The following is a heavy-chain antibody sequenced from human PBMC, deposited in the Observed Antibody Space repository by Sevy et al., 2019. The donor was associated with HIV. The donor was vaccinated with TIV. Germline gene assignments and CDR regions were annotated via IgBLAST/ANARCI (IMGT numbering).Heavy chain of an antibody. CDR1: GFTFGDYA. CDR2: IRSKDYGGAT. Sequence: GGSLRLSCTGSGFTFGDYAMSWFRQAPGMGLEWVGLIRSKDYGGATEYAASVKGRITISRDDTKSIADLQMNSLKTEDTSVYYCTSGYYYGSSGYSDYWGQGTLVTVSS. CDR3: TSGYYYGSSGYSDY. J-gene: IGHJ4*02. D-gene: IGHD3-22*01. V-gene: IGHV3-49*03.